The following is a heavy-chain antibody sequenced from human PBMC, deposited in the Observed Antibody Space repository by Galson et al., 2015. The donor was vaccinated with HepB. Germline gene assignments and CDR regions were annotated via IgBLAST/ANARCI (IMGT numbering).Heavy chain of an antibody. CDR1: GFSFSNYG. Sequence: SLRLSCAASGFSFSNYGMSWVRQAPGKGLEWVAVISYTGSYTAYADFGRGRFTISRDNSKNALYLQMNSLRVEDTALYYCVRPRGAGAGDYQNWYFDLWGRGTLVTVSS. CDR2: ISYTGSYT. D-gene: IGHD4-17*01. CDR3: VRPRGAGAGDYQNWYFDL. J-gene: IGHJ2*01. V-gene: IGHV3-30*03.